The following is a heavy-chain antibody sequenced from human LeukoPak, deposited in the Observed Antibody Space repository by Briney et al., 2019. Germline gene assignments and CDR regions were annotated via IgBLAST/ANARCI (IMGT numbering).Heavy chain of an antibody. CDR3: ARARHYGDYRRSFDP. J-gene: IGHJ5*02. D-gene: IGHD4-17*01. CDR2: IYHSGST. CDR1: GGSISSGGYS. Sequence: SETLSLTCAVSGGSISSGGYSWSWIRQPPGKGLEWIGYIYHSGSTYHNPSLKSRVTISVDRSKNQFSLKLSSVTAADTAVYYCARARHYGDYRRSFDPWGQGTLVTVSS. V-gene: IGHV4-30-2*01.